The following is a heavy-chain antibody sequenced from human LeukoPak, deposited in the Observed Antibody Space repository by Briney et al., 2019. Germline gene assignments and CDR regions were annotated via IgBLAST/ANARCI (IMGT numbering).Heavy chain of an antibody. CDR3: ARASPLRFLEWSYYGMDV. J-gene: IGHJ6*02. CDR2: IYSGGST. CDR1: GFTVSSNY. V-gene: IGHV3-53*04. Sequence: GGSLRLSCAASGFTVSSNYMSWVRQAPGKGLEWVSVIYSGGSTYYADSVKGRFTISRHNSKNTLYLQMNSLRAEDTAVYYCARASPLRFLEWSYYGMDVWGQGTTVTVSS. D-gene: IGHD3-3*01.